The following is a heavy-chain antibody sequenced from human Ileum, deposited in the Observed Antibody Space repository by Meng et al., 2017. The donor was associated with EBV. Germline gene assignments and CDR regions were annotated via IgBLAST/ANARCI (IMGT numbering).Heavy chain of an antibody. D-gene: IGHD2-15*01. V-gene: IGHV4-59*08. J-gene: IGHJ4*02. CDR3: ARGGWSLDY. Sequence: QQQLQESGPGVVKPSETSSLTCYVSGGSISSYYWSWIRQPPGKGLEWIGYIYYSGSTNYNPSLKSRVTISVDTSKNQFSLNRSSVTAADTAVYYCARGGWSLDYWGQGTLVTVSS. CDR2: IYYSGST. CDR1: GGSISSYY.